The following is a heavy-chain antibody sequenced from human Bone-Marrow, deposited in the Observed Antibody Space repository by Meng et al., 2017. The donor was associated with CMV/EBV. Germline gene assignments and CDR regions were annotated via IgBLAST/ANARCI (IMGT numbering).Heavy chain of an antibody. CDR2: ISYDGSNK. CDR1: GFTFSDYR. V-gene: IGHV3-30*03. D-gene: IGHD2-2*01. Sequence: GESLKISCAASGFTFSDYRMNWVRQAPGKGLEWVAVISYDGSNKYYADSVKGRFTISRDNSKNTLYLQMNSLRAEDTAVYYCARGACSSTSCYWGEAFDIWGQGTMVTVSS. J-gene: IGHJ3*02. CDR3: ARGACSSTSCYWGEAFDI.